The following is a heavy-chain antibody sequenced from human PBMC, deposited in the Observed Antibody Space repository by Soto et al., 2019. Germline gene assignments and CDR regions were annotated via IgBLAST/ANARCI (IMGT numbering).Heavy chain of an antibody. Sequence: SLRLSCSASEFTFSSYAMHWVRQAPGKGLEYVSAISSNGGSTYYADSVKGRFTISRDNSKNTLYLQMSSLRAEDTAVYYCVIHDFRSGYPLDYWGQGTLVTVSS. CDR2: ISSNGGST. CDR3: VIHDFRSGYPLDY. CDR1: EFTFSSYA. V-gene: IGHV3-64D*06. D-gene: IGHD3-3*01. J-gene: IGHJ4*02.